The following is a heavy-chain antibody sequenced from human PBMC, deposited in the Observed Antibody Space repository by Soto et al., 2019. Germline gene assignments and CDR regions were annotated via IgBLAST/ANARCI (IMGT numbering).Heavy chain of an antibody. D-gene: IGHD3-22*01. CDR3: AKAIVVVYDAFDI. CDR2: ISGSDGST. Sequence: GGSLRLSCAASGFTFSSYAMSWVRQAPGKGLEWVSAISGSDGSTYYADSVKGRFTISRDNSKNTLYLQMNSLRAEDTAVYYCAKAIVVVYDAFDIWGQGTMVTVSS. CDR1: GFTFSSYA. V-gene: IGHV3-23*01. J-gene: IGHJ3*02.